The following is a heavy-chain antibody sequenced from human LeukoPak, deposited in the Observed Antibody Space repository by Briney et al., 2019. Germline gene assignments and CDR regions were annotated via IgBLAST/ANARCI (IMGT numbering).Heavy chain of an antibody. Sequence: PGGSLRLSCVASGFTFSSYAMHWVRQAPGKGLEWVAVISYDGSNKYYADSVKGRFTISRDNSKNTLYLQMNSLRAEDTAVYYCARDRVGATYLFDYWGQGTLVTVSS. J-gene: IGHJ4*02. CDR3: ARDRVGATYLFDY. CDR2: ISYDGSNK. CDR1: GFTFSSYA. V-gene: IGHV3-30-3*01. D-gene: IGHD1-26*01.